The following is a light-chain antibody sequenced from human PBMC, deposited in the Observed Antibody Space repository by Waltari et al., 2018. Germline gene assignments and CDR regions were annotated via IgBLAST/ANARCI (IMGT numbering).Light chain of an antibody. J-gene: IGLJ3*02. CDR2: KGI. CDR1: FGSVARISY. CDR3: SMYMGSGVWV. Sequence: QAVVNNDPSLSVSPRWTVTLSRALSFGSVARISYPTWYQQTPGQPPRTLVYKGISRSSGVPDRFSGSILGNTAALTITGAQADDESDYYCSMYMGSGVWVFGGGTKLTVL. V-gene: IGLV8-61*01.